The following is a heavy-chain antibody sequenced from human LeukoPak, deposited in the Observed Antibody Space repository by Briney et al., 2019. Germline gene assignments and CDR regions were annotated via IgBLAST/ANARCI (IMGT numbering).Heavy chain of an antibody. CDR2: IYYSGST. CDR3: ARDRSSGWDR. V-gene: IGHV4-39*02. Sequence: SETLSLTCTVSGGSISSSSYYWGWIRQPPGKGLEWIGSIYYSGSTYYNPSLKSRVTISVDTSKNQFSLKLSSVTAADTAVYYCARDRSSGWDRWGQGTLVTVSS. J-gene: IGHJ4*02. CDR1: GGSISSSSYY. D-gene: IGHD6-19*01.